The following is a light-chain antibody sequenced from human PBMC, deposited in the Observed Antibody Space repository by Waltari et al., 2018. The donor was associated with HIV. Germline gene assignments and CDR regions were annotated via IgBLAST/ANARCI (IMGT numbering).Light chain of an antibody. V-gene: IGLV2-23*02. Sequence: QSALTQPASVSGSPGQSITISCTGTSTDVGSYNLVSWYQHHPGKAPKLLIFEVTKRPSGVSNRFSASKSGNTASLTISGLQAEDEADYYCCSYAGSSTLLFGGGTKLSVL. CDR2: EVT. J-gene: IGLJ2*01. CDR1: STDVGSYNL. CDR3: CSYAGSSTLL.